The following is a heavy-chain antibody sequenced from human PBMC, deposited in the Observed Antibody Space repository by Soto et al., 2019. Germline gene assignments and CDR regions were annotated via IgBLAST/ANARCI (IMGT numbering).Heavy chain of an antibody. Sequence: PGGSLRLPCSASGFPLSSYAMHCVLQAPGKGLEWVAVMTYDGSNKYYADSVKGRFTISRDNSKNTLYLQMNSLRAEDTAVYYCARDKGTTCLDTWGQGNMVTVSS. J-gene: IGHJ5*02. CDR1: GFPLSSYA. CDR2: MTYDGSNK. D-gene: IGHD1-26*01. CDR3: ARDKGTTCLDT. V-gene: IGHV3-30*04.